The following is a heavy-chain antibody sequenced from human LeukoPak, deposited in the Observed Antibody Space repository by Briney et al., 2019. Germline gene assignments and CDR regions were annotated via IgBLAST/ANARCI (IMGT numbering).Heavy chain of an antibody. D-gene: IGHD1-26*01. CDR1: GFTFSSYW. V-gene: IGHV3-7*01. CDR3: ARLLPRYYYYYMDV. Sequence: GGSLRLSCAASGFTFSSYWMRWVRQAPGKGLEWVANIKQDGSEKYYVDSVKGRFTISRDNAKNSLYLQMNSLRAEDTAVYYCARLLPRYYYYYMDVWGKGTTVTVSS. J-gene: IGHJ6*03. CDR2: IKQDGSEK.